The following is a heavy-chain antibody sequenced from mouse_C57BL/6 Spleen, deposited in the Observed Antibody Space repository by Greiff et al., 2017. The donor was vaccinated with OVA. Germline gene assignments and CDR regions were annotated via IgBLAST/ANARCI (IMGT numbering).Heavy chain of an antibody. CDR1: ASPFPGNW. D-gene: IGHD1-1*01. CDR3: ASLNLLLRYYAMDY. V-gene: IGHV1-55*01. J-gene: IGHJ4*01. CDR2: IYPGSGST. Sequence: QVQLQQPGAELVKPGPSLKSSCKPFASPFPGNWLPWVRRRLGQGLDWIGVIYPGSGSTNYNEKFKSKATLTVDTSSSTAYMQLSSLTSEDSAVYYCASLNLLLRYYAMDYWGQGTSVTVSS.